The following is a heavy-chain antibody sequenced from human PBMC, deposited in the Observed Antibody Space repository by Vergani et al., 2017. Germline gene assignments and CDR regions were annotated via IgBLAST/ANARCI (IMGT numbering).Heavy chain of an antibody. Sequence: QVQLVQSAAEVKKPGSSVKVSCKASGGTFSSYAISGVRQAPGQGLEWMGGIIPIFGTANYAQKFQGRVTITADESTSTAYMELSSLRSEDTAVYYCARGRGQYYDFWSGYPILDYWGQGTLVTVSS. D-gene: IGHD3-3*01. V-gene: IGHV1-69*13. CDR2: IIPIFGTA. J-gene: IGHJ4*02. CDR3: ARGRGQYYDFWSGYPILDY. CDR1: GGTFSSYA.